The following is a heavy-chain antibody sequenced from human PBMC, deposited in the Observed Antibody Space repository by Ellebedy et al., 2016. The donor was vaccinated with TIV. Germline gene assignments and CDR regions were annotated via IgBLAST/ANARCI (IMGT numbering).Heavy chain of an antibody. CDR3: ARWFGELLYVRWFDP. CDR1: GDSISRSSSY. D-gene: IGHD3-10*01. J-gene: IGHJ5*02. Sequence: SETLSLTCTVYGDSISRSSSYWGWIRQPPGTGLEWIGSVYYSGSTDYNPSLKGRVTISADTSKNQFSLSLSSVTAADTAVYYCARWFGELLYVRWFDPWGQGTLVTVSS. CDR2: VYYSGST. V-gene: IGHV4-39*01.